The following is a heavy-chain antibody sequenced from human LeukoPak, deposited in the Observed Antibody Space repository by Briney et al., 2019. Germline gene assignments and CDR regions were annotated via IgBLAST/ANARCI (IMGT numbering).Heavy chain of an antibody. J-gene: IGHJ6*02. CDR2: IYHSGAT. V-gene: IGHV4-4*02. CDR3: ARVAMAGPPRYYYYYGMDV. D-gene: IGHD6-19*01. CDR1: GGSISSSSSIC. Sequence: SETLSLTCAVSGGSISSSSSICWTWVRQPPGKGLEWIGEIYHSGATNYNPSLKSRVTMLLDTSKNQFSLKLSSVTAADTAVYYCARVAMAGPPRYYYYYGMDVWGQGTTVTVSS.